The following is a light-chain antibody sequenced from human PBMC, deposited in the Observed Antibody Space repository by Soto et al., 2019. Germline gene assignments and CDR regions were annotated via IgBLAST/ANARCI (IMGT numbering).Light chain of an antibody. CDR1: QSVSSSY. V-gene: IGKV3-20*01. CDR2: GAS. CDR3: QQYDSAPT. J-gene: IGKJ1*01. Sequence: DIVLTQSPSTLSLSPGERATLSCRASQSVSSSYLAWYQQKPGHAPRLLIYGASSRGTCIPGRISGSGTATAFTLTIISLEADDFPVCYYQQYDSAPTFGQGTKVAIK.